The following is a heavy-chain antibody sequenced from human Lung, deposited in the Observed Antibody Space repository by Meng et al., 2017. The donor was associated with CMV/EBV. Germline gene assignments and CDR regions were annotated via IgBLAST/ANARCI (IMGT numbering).Heavy chain of an antibody. J-gene: IGHJ6*02. Sequence: SGXXLVXPTQTLTLTCTFSGFSLSTSGMCVSWVRQPTGKALEWLALIDWDDDKYYSTSLKTRLTISKDNSKNQVVLTMTNMDPVDTATYYCARIGRSGYSGDYYYYGMDVWGQGXTVTVSS. V-gene: IGHV2-70*20. CDR2: IDWDDDK. CDR1: GFSLSTSGMC. CDR3: ARIGRSGYSGDYYYYGMDV. D-gene: IGHD3-3*01.